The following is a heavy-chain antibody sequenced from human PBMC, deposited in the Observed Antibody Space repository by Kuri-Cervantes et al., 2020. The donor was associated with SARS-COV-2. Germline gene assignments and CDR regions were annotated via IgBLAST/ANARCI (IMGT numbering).Heavy chain of an antibody. CDR2: IYYSGST. V-gene: IGHV4-38-2*02. J-gene: IGHJ5*02. D-gene: IGHD6-13*01. CDR1: GYSISSGYC. Sequence: SETLSLTCTVSGYSISSGYCWGWIRQPPGKGLEWIGYIYYSGSTYYNPSLKSRVTISVDTSKNHFSLNLPSVTAADTAMYYCVRDGTTAGYNWFDPWGQGTQVTVSS. CDR3: VRDGTTAGYNWFDP.